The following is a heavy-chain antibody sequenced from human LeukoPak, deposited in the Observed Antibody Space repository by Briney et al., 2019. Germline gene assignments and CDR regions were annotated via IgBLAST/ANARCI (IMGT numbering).Heavy chain of an antibody. D-gene: IGHD1-14*01. CDR3: ARVRTASLDY. CDR2: INHSGST. V-gene: IGHV4-34*01. CDR1: GGSFSGYY. Sequence: PSETLSLTCAVYGGSFSGYYWSWIRQPPGKGLEWIGEINHSGSTNYNPSLKSRVTISVDTSKNQFSLKLSSVTAADTAVYYCARVRTASLDYWGQGTLVTVSS. J-gene: IGHJ4*02.